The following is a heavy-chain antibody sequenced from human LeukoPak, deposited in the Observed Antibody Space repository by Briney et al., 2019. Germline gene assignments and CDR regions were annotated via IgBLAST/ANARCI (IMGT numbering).Heavy chain of an antibody. Sequence: ASVKVSCKASGYTFTSYNINWVRQATGQGLEWMGWMNPNSGNTGYAQKFQGRVTMTRNTSISTAYMELSSLRSEDTAVDYCARGRDRYYDSSGYYYVNSYWGQGTLVTVSS. D-gene: IGHD3-22*01. CDR2: MNPNSGNT. CDR1: GYTFTSYN. CDR3: ARGRDRYYDSSGYYYVNSY. V-gene: IGHV1-8*01. J-gene: IGHJ4*02.